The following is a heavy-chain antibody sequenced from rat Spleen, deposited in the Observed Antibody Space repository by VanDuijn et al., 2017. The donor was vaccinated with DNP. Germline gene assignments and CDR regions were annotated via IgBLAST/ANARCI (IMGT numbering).Heavy chain of an antibody. V-gene: IGHV5-7*01. CDR2: IIYDGSRT. CDR1: GLTFSDYN. D-gene: IGHD1-12*01. J-gene: IGHJ2*01. CDR3: ARQSAIYYYGYVPTFFDY. Sequence: EVQLVESGGGLVQPGRSLKLSCAASGLTFSDYNMAWVRQAPKKGLERVATIIYDGSRTYYRDSVKGRFTISRDNAKNTLYLQMNRLRSEDTATYYCARQSAIYYYGYVPTFFDYWGQGVMVAVSS.